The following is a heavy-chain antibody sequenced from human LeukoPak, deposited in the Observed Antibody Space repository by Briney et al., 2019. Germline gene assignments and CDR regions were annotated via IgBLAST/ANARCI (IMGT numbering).Heavy chain of an antibody. CDR1: GRTFSSYA. CDR3: ARGGVVVHGYNSPHFDY. CDR2: IIPIFGTA. V-gene: IGHV1-69*05. Sequence: SVKVSCKASGRTFSSYAISWVRQAPGQGLEWMGRIIPIFGTANYAQKFQGRVTITTDESTSTAYMELSSLRSEDTAVYYCARGGVVVHGYNSPHFDYWGQGTLVTVSS. J-gene: IGHJ4*02. D-gene: IGHD5-24*01.